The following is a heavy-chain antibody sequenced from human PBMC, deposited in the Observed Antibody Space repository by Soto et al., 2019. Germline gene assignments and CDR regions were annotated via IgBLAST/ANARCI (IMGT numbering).Heavy chain of an antibody. D-gene: IGHD3-22*01. CDR3: TRPDYYDSSGYSWCFRL. CDR2: IRSKANSYAT. V-gene: IGHV3-73*01. J-gene: IGHJ4*02. CDR1: GFTFSGSA. Sequence: PGGVPRLSCAASGFTFSGSAMHWVRQASGKGLEWVGRIRSKANSYATAYAASVKGRFTISRDDSKNTAYLQMNSLKTEDTAVYYCTRPDYYDSSGYSWCFRLWGQGTLVTVSS.